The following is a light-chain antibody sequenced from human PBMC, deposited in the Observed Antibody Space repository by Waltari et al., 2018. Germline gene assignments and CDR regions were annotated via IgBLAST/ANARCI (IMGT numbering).Light chain of an antibody. J-gene: IGLJ2*01. V-gene: IGLV2-14*03. CDR1: SRAVGAYNY. CDR2: DVS. Sequence: QSALTQPASVSGSPGQSIPISCTGTSRAVGAYNYVSWYQRHPGNAPKLIIFDVSNRPSGVSNRFSGSKSGDTASLTISGLQAEDEADYYCSSYTSSSTYVVFGGGTKLTVL. CDR3: SSYTSSSTYVV.